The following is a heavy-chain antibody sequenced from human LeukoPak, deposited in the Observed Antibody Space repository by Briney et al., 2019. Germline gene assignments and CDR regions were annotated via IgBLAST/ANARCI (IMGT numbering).Heavy chain of an antibody. J-gene: IGHJ6*03. D-gene: IGHD6-19*01. V-gene: IGHV4-59*01. CDR1: GGSMSSYF. Sequence: SETLSLTCTVSGGSMSSYFWSWIRQPPGKGLEWIGYIYYSGSTNKNPSLKSRVTMSVESTNKQFSLKLNSVTAADTAVYYCARGYSTGSKRFSLYYYMDVWDKGTTVSVSS. CDR3: ARGYSTGSKRFSLYYYMDV. CDR2: IYYSGST.